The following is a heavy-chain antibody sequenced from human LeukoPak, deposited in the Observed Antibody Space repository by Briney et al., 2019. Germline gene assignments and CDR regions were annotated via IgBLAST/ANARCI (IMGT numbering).Heavy chain of an antibody. CDR1: GGSFSGYY. Sequence: SETLSLTCAVYGGSFSGYYWSWIRQPPGKGLEWIGEINHSGSTYYNPSLKSRVTISVDTSKNQFSLKLSSVTAADTAVYYCATSLPDPITMIVVSFDYWGQGTLVTVSS. CDR2: INHSGST. V-gene: IGHV4-34*01. CDR3: ATSLPDPITMIVVSFDY. J-gene: IGHJ4*02. D-gene: IGHD3-22*01.